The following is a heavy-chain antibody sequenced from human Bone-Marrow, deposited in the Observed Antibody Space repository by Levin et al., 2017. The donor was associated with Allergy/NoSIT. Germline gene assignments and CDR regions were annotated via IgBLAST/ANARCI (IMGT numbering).Heavy chain of an antibody. CDR1: GFNFSSYW. D-gene: IGHD4-17*01. V-gene: IGHV3-74*01. CDR2: INRDGSST. CDR3: ARDRVTTNWYFDL. J-gene: IGHJ2*01. Sequence: PGGSLRLSFSASGFNFSSYWMHWVRQAPGKGLVWVSRINRDGSSTSYADSVKGRFTISRDNAKNTLYLQMNSLRAEDTSVYYCARDRVTTNWYFDLWSRGTLVTVSS.